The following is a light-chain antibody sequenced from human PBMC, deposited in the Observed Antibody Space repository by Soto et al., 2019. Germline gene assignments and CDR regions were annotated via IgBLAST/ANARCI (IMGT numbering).Light chain of an antibody. V-gene: IGLV1-44*01. Sequence: QSVLTQPPSASGTPGQGVTISCSGGSSNVGSNTVNWYQQLPGTAPKLLLFNNNQRPSGVPDRFSGSKSGTSASLAISGLQSEDEADYYCAAWDGSLKGVVFGGGTKLTVL. J-gene: IGLJ3*02. CDR3: AAWDGSLKGVV. CDR1: SSNVGSNT. CDR2: NNN.